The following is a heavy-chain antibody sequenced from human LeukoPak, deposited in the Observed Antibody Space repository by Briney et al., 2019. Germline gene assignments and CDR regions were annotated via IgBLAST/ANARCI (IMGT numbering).Heavy chain of an antibody. J-gene: IGHJ4*02. Sequence: ASVKVSSKASGYTFTSYAMNWVRQAPGQGLEWMGWINTNTGNPTYAQGFTGRFVFSLDTSVSTAYLQISSLKAEDTAVYYCARGAGYSSRWYSGGYVYWGQGTLVTVSS. V-gene: IGHV7-4-1*02. CDR1: GYTFTSYA. CDR3: ARGAGYSSRWYSGGYVY. D-gene: IGHD6-13*01. CDR2: INTNTGNP.